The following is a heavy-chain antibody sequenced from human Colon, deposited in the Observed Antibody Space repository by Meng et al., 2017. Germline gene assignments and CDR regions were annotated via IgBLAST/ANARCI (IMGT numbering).Heavy chain of an antibody. D-gene: IGHD5-18*01. CDR1: GFTFTSNW. V-gene: IGHV3-74*01. CDR2: LNSDGSRT. J-gene: IGHJ4*02. Sequence: EVQLVESGGGLAQPGGSLSLSCAASGFTFTSNWMHWVRQAPGKGLVWVSRLNSDGSRTDYADSVKGRFTISRDNAKNTLDLEMNSLRADDTAVYYCVREGYSYGFFDQWGQGTLVTVSS. CDR3: VREGYSYGFFDQ.